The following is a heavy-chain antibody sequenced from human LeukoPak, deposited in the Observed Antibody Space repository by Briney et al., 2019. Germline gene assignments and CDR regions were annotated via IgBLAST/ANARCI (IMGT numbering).Heavy chain of an antibody. V-gene: IGHV1-69*13. CDR2: IIPIFGTA. J-gene: IGHJ3*02. D-gene: IGHD2-21*02. CDR3: ATDTALGHAFDI. Sequence: GASVKVSCKASGGTFSSYAISWVRQAPGQGLEWMGGIIPIFGTANYAQKFQGRVTITADESTSTAYMELSSLRSEDTAVYYCATDTALGHAFDIWGQGTMVTVSS. CDR1: GGTFSSYA.